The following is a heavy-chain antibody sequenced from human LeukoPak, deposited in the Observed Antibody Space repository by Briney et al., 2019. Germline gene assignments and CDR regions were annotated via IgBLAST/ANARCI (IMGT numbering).Heavy chain of an antibody. J-gene: IGHJ4*02. Sequence: GGSLRLSCAASGFTVSSNYMSWVRQAPGKGLEWVSVIYSGGSTYYADSVKGRFTISRDNSENTLYLQMNSLRAEDTAVYYCARPPQGYSSGWYYFDYWGQGTLVTVSS. V-gene: IGHV3-53*01. CDR2: IYSGGST. CDR3: ARPPQGYSSGWYYFDY. D-gene: IGHD6-19*01. CDR1: GFTVSSNY.